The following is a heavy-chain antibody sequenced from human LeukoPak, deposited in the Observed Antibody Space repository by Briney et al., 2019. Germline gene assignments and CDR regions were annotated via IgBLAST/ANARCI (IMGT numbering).Heavy chain of an antibody. CDR2: ISYDGSKK. CDR1: GFTFSSYG. V-gene: IGHV3-30*03. Sequence: PGGSLRLSCAASGFTFSSYGMHWVRQAPGKGLEWVAVISYDGSKKYYIDSVKGRFTISRDNAKKSLYLQMNSLRAEDTAVYYCASSLAVAAWFDPWGQGTLVTVSS. J-gene: IGHJ5*02. D-gene: IGHD6-19*01. CDR3: ASSLAVAAWFDP.